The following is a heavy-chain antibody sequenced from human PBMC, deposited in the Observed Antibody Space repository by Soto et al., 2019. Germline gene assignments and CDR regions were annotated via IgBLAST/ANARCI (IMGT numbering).Heavy chain of an antibody. J-gene: IGHJ5*02. CDR3: VRDGAGASGLGWFGP. V-gene: IGHV4-31*03. CDR2: IYHSGST. D-gene: IGHD3-10*01. Sequence: QVQLQESGPGLVKPSQTLSLSCTVSGDSISRGGYYWNWIRQHPRKGLEWIGYIYHSGSTNYNPSLKSRVTIAADTSKNQLSLELTNVTAADTAVYYCVRDGAGASGLGWFGPWGQGILVTVSS. CDR1: GDSISRGGYY.